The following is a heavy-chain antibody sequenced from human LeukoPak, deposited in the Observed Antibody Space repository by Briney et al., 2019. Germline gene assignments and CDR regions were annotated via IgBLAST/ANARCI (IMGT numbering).Heavy chain of an antibody. V-gene: IGHV3-66*01. CDR1: GFTVSSNY. CDR3: ARAELRYFDWLPDY. J-gene: IGHJ4*02. CDR2: IYSGGSK. D-gene: IGHD3-9*01. Sequence: GGSLRLSCAASGFTVSSNYMSWVRQAPGKGLEWVSVIYSGGSKYYADSVKGRFTISRDNSKNTLYLQMNSLRDEDTALYYCARAELRYFDWLPDYWGQGTLVTVSS.